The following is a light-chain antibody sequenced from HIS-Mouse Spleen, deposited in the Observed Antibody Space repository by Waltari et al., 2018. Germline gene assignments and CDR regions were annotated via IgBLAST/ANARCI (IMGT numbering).Light chain of an antibody. CDR2: DVS. CDR3: CSYAGSYTVV. CDR1: SSDVGGYNY. J-gene: IGLJ2*01. Sequence: QSALTQPRSVSGSPGQSVTISCTGTSSDVGGYNYVSWYQQHPGKAPKLMIYDVSNRPSGFPDRFSGSKSGNTASLTISGLQAEDEADYYCCSYAGSYTVVFGGGTKLTVL. V-gene: IGLV2-11*01.